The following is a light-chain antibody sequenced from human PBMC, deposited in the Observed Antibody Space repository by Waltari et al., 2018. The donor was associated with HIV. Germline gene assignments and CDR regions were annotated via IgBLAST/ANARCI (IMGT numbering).Light chain of an antibody. Sequence: QSALTQPPSASGSPGPSVIIPCTGTSSDVGGYNFVSRYQQHPGKAPKLLIFEATKRPSGVPDRFSGSKSGNTASLTVSGLQAEDEADYYCSSYAGSSNLVFGGGTKLTVL. J-gene: IGLJ3*02. CDR1: SSDVGGYNF. V-gene: IGLV2-8*01. CDR3: SSYAGSSNLV. CDR2: EAT.